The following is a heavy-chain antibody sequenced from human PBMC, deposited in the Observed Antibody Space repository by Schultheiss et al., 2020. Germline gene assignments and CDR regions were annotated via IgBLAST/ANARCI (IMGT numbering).Heavy chain of an antibody. J-gene: IGHJ4*02. CDR1: GLTVSINY. D-gene: IGHD5-18*01. CDR2: ISSSSSYI. CDR3: ARLVDTAMVFIDY. V-gene: IGHV3-21*01. Sequence: GGSLRLSCAASGLTVSINYMTWVRQAPGKGLEWVSSISSSSSYIYYADSVKGRFTISRDNAKNTLYLQMNSLRAEDTAVYYCARLVDTAMVFIDYWGQGTLVTVYS.